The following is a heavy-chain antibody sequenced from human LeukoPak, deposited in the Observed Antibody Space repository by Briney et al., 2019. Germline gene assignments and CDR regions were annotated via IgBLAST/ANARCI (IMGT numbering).Heavy chain of an antibody. D-gene: IGHD6-13*01. CDR3: AKAANSSWPSYYYGMDV. CDR2: ITGSGGNT. Sequence: GGSELSCAASGFIFSSYSMSWVRQAPGKGLEWVSVITGSGGNTYYADSVKGRFTISKDNSKNTVYLQMSSLRVDDTAVYYCAKAANSSWPSYYYGMDVWGQGTTVTVSS. V-gene: IGHV3-23*01. J-gene: IGHJ6*02. CDR1: GFIFSSYS.